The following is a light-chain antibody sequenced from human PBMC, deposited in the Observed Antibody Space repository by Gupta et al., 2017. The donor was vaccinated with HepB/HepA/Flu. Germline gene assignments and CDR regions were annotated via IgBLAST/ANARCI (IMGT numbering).Light chain of an antibody. CDR2: EVS. CDR1: SSDVGSYNL. CDR3: CSCAGSSTLV. Sequence: QSALTQPVSVSGSPGQSITISCTGTSSDVGSYNLVSWYQQHPGKAPKLMIYEVSKRPSGVSNRFSGSKSGNTASLTISGLQAEDEADYYCCSCAGSSTLVFGGGTKLTVL. V-gene: IGLV2-23*02. J-gene: IGLJ3*02.